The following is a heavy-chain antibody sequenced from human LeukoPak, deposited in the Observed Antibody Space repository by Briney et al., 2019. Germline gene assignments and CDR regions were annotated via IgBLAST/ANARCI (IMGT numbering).Heavy chain of an antibody. Sequence: ASVKVSCKASGYTFTSYDINWVRQATGKGLEWMGWMNPNSGNTGYAQEFQGRVTMTRNTSISTAYMELSSLRSEDTAVYYCARDFPRDHRAFDIWGQGTMVTVSS. CDR1: GYTFTSYD. CDR3: ARDFPRDHRAFDI. V-gene: IGHV1-8*01. D-gene: IGHD1-14*01. CDR2: MNPNSGNT. J-gene: IGHJ3*02.